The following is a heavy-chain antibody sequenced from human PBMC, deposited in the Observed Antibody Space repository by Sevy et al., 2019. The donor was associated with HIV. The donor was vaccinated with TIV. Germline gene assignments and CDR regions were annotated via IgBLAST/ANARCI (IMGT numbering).Heavy chain of an antibody. CDR1: GGSISSSSYY. J-gene: IGHJ4*02. V-gene: IGHV4-39*01. Sequence: SETLSLTCTVSGGSISSSSYYWGWIRQPPGKGLEWIGSIYYSGSTYYNPSLKSRVTISVDTSKNQFSLKLSSVTAAETAVYYCARVGAHDYWGQGTLVTVSS. D-gene: IGHD1-26*01. CDR3: ARVGAHDY. CDR2: IYYSGST.